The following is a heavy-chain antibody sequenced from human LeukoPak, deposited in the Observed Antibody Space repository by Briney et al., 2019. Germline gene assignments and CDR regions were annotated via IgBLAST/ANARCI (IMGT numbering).Heavy chain of an antibody. CDR1: GFTFSSYW. V-gene: IGHV4-39*01. CDR3: ARLHYGGNYGYYYYYMDV. D-gene: IGHD4-23*01. CDR2: IYYTGST. J-gene: IGHJ6*03. Sequence: KSGGSLRLSCAASGFTFSSYWMHWVRQPPGKGLEWIGSIYYTGSTYYNPSLKSRVTISVDTSKNQFSLKLSSVTAADTAVYYCARLHYGGNYGYYYYYMDVWGKGTTVTISS.